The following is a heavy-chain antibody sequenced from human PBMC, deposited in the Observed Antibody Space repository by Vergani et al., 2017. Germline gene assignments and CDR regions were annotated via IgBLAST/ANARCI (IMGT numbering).Heavy chain of an antibody. Sequence: QVQLVQSGAEVKKPGASVKVSCKASGYTFTGYYMHWVRQAPGQGLEWMGWINPNSGGTNYAQKFQGRVTMTRDTSISTAYMELSRLRSDDTAVYYCAREWRGSCWSLYYFDYWGQGTLVTVSS. J-gene: IGHJ4*02. CDR1: GYTFTGYY. D-gene: IGHD6-19*01. V-gene: IGHV1-2*02. CDR2: INPNSGGT. CDR3: AREWRGSCWSLYYFDY.